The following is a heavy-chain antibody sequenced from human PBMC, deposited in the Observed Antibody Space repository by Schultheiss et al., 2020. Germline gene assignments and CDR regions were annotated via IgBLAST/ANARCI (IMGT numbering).Heavy chain of an antibody. CDR2: IYTSGST. CDR3: ARTTGWFDP. D-gene: IGHD1-14*01. CDR1: GGSISSGSYY. J-gene: IGHJ5*02. Sequence: LRLSCTVSGGSISSGSYYWSWIRQPAGKGLEWIGRIYTSGSTNYNPSLKSRVTISVDTSKNQFSLKLSSVTAADTAVYYCARTTGWFDPWGQGTLVTVSS. V-gene: IGHV4-61*02.